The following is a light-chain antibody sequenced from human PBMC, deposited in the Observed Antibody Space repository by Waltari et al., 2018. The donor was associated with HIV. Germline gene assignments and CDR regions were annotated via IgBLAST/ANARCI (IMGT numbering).Light chain of an antibody. CDR1: QRIASA. J-gene: IGKJ2*01. V-gene: IGKV3-15*01. Sequence: MVMTQSPASLSVSLGESVTLSCRASQRIASALAWYQYKPGQAPRLLIFGASTRAPGVSGRFSGSGSGTDFTLTINNLESEDCAVYYCQQFNVWPQTFGQGTRLEV. CDR2: GAS. CDR3: QQFNVWPQT.